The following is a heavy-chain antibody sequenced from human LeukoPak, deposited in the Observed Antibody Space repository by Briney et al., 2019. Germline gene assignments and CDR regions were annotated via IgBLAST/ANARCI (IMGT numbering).Heavy chain of an antibody. CDR2: IYTSGST. CDR1: GGSISSYY. Sequence: SGTLSLTCTVSGGSISSYYWSWIRQPAGKGLEWIGRIYTSGSTNYNPSLKSRVTMSVDTSKNQFSLKLSSVTAADTAVYYCARGPLLWFGELPQNWFDPWGQGTLVTVSS. D-gene: IGHD3-10*01. V-gene: IGHV4-4*07. CDR3: ARGPLLWFGELPQNWFDP. J-gene: IGHJ5*02.